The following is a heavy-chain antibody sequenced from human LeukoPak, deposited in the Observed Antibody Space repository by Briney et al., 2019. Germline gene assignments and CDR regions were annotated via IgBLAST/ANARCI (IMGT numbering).Heavy chain of an antibody. V-gene: IGHV3-30*02. Sequence: PGGSLRVSCAASGFTFSSYGMHWVRQAPGKGLEWVAFIRNDGSNKYYADSVKGRFTISRDNSKNTLNLQMNSLRAEDTAVYYCAKPDGDYADYWGQGTLVTVSS. CDR1: GFTFSSYG. CDR3: AKPDGDYADY. CDR2: IRNDGSNK. J-gene: IGHJ4*02. D-gene: IGHD4-17*01.